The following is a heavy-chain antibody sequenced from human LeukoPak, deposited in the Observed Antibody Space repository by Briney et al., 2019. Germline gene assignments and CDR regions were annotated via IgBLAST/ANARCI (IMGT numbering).Heavy chain of an antibody. Sequence: GGSLRLSCAASGFTFSNSWMYWVRQAPGKGLEWVANINQDESEIYYVGSVKGRFTISRDNAKNSLSLQMNSLRVEDTAVYYCASGDNFDYWGQGTLVTVSS. CDR2: INQDESEI. V-gene: IGHV3-7*01. J-gene: IGHJ4*02. CDR3: ASGDNFDY. CDR1: GFTFSNSW. D-gene: IGHD3-10*01.